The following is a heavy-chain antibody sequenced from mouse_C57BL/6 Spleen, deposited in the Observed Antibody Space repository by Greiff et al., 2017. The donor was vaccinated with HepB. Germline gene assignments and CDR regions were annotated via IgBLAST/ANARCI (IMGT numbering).Heavy chain of an antibody. CDR3: ARMDTTVVATDY. D-gene: IGHD1-1*01. CDR2: INPNNGGT. CDR1: GYTFTDYY. V-gene: IGHV1-26*01. J-gene: IGHJ2*01. Sequence: EVQLQQSGPELVKPGASVKISCKASGYTFTDYYMNWVKQSHGKSLEWIGDINPNNGGTSYNQKFKGKATLTVDKSSSTAYMELRSLTSEDSAVYYCARMDTTVVATDYWGQGTTLTVSS.